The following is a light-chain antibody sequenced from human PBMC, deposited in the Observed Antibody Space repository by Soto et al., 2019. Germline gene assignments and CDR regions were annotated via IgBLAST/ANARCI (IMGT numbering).Light chain of an antibody. CDR3: FSFTTDWTHV. J-gene: IGLJ1*01. Sequence: QSALTQPASVSGSPGQSITISCTGTSSDVGAYNYVSWFQQHPGRAPTLIISEVSNRPSGVSNRFSGSKSGNAASLTISGLQAEDEADNFCFSFTTDWTHVFGTGTKVTVL. CDR1: SSDVGAYNY. V-gene: IGLV2-14*01. CDR2: EVS.